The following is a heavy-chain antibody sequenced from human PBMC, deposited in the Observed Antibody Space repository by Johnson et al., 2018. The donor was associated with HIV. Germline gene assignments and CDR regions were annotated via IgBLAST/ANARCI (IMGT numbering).Heavy chain of an antibody. CDR2: INWNGGST. CDR1: GFIFDYYV. V-gene: IGHV3-20*04. D-gene: IGHD1-26*01. CDR3: ARGGASGAFDI. Sequence: VQLVESGGGVVRPGGSLRLSCAASGFIFDYYVMSWVRQAPGEGLEWVSGINWNGGSTGYADSVKGRFTISRDNSKKTLFLQMNSLRAEDMAVYYCARGGASGAFDIWGQGTMVTVSS. J-gene: IGHJ3*02.